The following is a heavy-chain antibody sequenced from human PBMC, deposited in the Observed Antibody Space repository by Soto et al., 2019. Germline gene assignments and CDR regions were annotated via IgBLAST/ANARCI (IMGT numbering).Heavy chain of an antibody. CDR3: GTTGTTEAYYYGMDV. J-gene: IGHJ6*02. Sequence: GASVKVSCKASGGTFSSYAISWVRQAPGQGLEWMGGIIPIFGTANYAQKFQGRVTITADESTSTAYMELSSLRSEHTAVYYCGTTGTTEAYYYGMDVWRQGTTVTVSS. CDR2: IIPIFGTA. D-gene: IGHD1-7*01. V-gene: IGHV1-69*13. CDR1: GGTFSSYA.